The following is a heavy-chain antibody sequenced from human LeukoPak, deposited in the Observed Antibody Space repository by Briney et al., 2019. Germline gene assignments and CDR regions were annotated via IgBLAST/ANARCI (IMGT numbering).Heavy chain of an antibody. CDR3: AREGPSVTPYY. Sequence: GGSLRLSCAASGFTFSSYAMSWVRQAPGKGLEWVANIKQDGSEKYHVDSVKGRFTISRDNAKNSLYLQMNSLRAEDTAVYYCAREGPSVTPYYWGQGTLVTVSS. CDR2: IKQDGSEK. J-gene: IGHJ4*02. V-gene: IGHV3-7*01. D-gene: IGHD4-17*01. CDR1: GFTFSSYA.